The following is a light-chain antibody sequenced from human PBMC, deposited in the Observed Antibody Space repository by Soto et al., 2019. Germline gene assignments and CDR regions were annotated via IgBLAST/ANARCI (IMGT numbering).Light chain of an antibody. CDR1: QSVSSSY. Sequence: EIVLTQSPGTLPLSPGERASLSCRASQSVSSSYLAWYQQKPGQAPRLLIYAASTRATGIPVRFSGSGSGTDFTLTISRLEPEDFAVYSCQQYGSSPPTFGQGTKLEIK. V-gene: IGKV3-20*01. CDR3: QQYGSSPPT. CDR2: AAS. J-gene: IGKJ2*01.